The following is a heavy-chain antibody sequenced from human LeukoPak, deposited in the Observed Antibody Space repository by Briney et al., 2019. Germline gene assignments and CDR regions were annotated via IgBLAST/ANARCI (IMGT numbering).Heavy chain of an antibody. CDR3: AKGGAIFGVVIHWFDP. Sequence: TGGSLRLSCAASGFTFRSYDMSWVRQAPGKGLEWVSGISGSGGRTDYADSVKGRFTISRDNSKNTLYLQMNSLRVEDTAVYYCAKGGAIFGVVIHWFDPWGQGTLVIVSS. CDR1: GFTFRSYD. J-gene: IGHJ5*02. CDR2: ISGSGGRT. D-gene: IGHD3-3*01. V-gene: IGHV3-23*01.